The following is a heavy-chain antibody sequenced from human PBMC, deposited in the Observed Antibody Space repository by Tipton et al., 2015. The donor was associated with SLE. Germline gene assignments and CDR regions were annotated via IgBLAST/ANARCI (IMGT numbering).Heavy chain of an antibody. D-gene: IGHD3-3*02. CDR1: GGSISSGTYY. CDR3: TRGIFPPFDY. V-gene: IGHV4-61*02. CDR2: VFISGST. Sequence: TLSLTCTVSGGSISSGTYYWNWIRQPAGKGLEWIGRVFISGSTYYNPSLKSRVSISVDTSKNQFSLKLSSVTAADTAVYYCTRGIFPPFDYWGQGTLVTVSS. J-gene: IGHJ4*02.